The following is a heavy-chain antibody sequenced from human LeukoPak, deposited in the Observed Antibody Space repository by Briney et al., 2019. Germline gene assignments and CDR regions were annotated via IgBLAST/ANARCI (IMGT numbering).Heavy chain of an antibody. J-gene: IGHJ5*02. Sequence: PGGSLRLSCGVSGFTFSSSSMNWVRQAPGKGLEWVSSISSSSSYTYYADSVKGRLTISRDNAKNSLYLQMNSLRAEDTALYYCARGRYNWKGEGENWFDPWGQGTLVTVSS. V-gene: IGHV3-21*01. CDR3: ARGRYNWKGEGENWFDP. CDR2: ISSSSSYT. D-gene: IGHD1-20*01. CDR1: GFTFSSSS.